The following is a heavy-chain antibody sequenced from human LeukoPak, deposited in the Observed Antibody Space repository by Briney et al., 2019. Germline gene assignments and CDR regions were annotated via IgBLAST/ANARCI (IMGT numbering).Heavy chain of an antibody. J-gene: IGHJ3*02. CDR3: ARALILGVGAPMMYDAFDI. CDR2: INHSGST. V-gene: IGHV4-34*01. Sequence: GSLRLSCAASGFTFSSYAMSWVRQPPGKGLEWIGEINHSGSTNYNPSLKSRVTISVDTSKNQFSLKLSSVTAADTAVYYCARALILGVGAPMMYDAFDIRGQGTMVTVSS. D-gene: IGHD1-26*01. CDR1: GFTFSSYA.